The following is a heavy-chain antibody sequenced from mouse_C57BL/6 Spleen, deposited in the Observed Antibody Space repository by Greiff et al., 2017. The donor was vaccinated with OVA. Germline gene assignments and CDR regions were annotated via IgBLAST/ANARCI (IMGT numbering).Heavy chain of an antibody. J-gene: IGHJ1*03. V-gene: IGHV1-76*01. Sequence: VQRVESGAELVRPGASVKLSCKASGYTFTDYYINWVKQRPGQGLEWIARIYPGSGNTYYNEKFKGKATLTAEKSSSTAYMQLSSLTSEDSAVYFCARGGVLYWYFDVWGTGTTVTVSS. CDR1: GYTFTDYY. CDR2: IYPGSGNT. CDR3: ARGGVLYWYFDV.